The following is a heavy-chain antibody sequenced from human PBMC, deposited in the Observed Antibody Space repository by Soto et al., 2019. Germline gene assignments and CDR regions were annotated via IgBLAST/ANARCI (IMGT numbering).Heavy chain of an antibody. CDR2: IYYSGST. CDR1: GGSVSSGSYY. CDR3: ARDGCSSTSCYRRPYYYGMDV. Sequence: PSDTLSLTCTVSGGSVSSGSYYWSWIRQPPGKGLEWIGYIYYSGSTNYNPSLKSRVTISVDTSKNQFSLKLSSVTAADTAVYYCARDGCSSTSCYRRPYYYGMDVWGQGTTVTVSS. D-gene: IGHD2-2*01. J-gene: IGHJ6*02. V-gene: IGHV4-61*01.